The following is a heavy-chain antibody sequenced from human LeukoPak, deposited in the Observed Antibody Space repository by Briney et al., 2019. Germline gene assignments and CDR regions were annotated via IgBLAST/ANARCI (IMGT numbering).Heavy chain of an antibody. Sequence: GGSLRLSCTVSGFTFRVYDVLWVRQAPGKGPEWVSAICGGGGSAFYADSVTGRFTISRDNSKYTLFLQMNSLRAEDTAMYYCARDPNGDYIGAFDMWGPGTMVTVSS. D-gene: IGHD4-17*01. J-gene: IGHJ3*02. CDR3: ARDPNGDYIGAFDM. CDR2: ICGGGGSA. V-gene: IGHV3-23*01. CDR1: GFTFRVYD.